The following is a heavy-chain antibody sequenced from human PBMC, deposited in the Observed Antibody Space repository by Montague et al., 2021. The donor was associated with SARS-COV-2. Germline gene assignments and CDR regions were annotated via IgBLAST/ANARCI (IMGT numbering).Heavy chain of an antibody. V-gene: IGHV4-34*01. Sequence: SETLSLTCAVYGGSFGDYFWSWIRQPPGKGLEWIGDINQSGSTNYNPSLKSRVTISVDTSKNQFSLKLSSVTAADTAVYYCARTLHDYIWGSYRSPYWFDPWGQGTLVTVSS. D-gene: IGHD3-16*02. CDR1: GGSFGDYF. J-gene: IGHJ5*02. CDR3: ARTLHDYIWGSYRSPYWFDP. CDR2: INQSGST.